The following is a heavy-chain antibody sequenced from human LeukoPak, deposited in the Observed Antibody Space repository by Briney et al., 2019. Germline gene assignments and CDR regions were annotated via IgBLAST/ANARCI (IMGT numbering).Heavy chain of an antibody. Sequence: GGSLRLSCAASGFTFDDYAMHWVRQAPGKGLEWVSGISWNSGSIAYADSVMGRFTISRDNAKNSLYLQMNGLRAEDTALYYCAKGDKVQLWFPFDYWGQGTLVTVSS. CDR3: AKGDKVQLWFPFDY. D-gene: IGHD1-1*01. CDR2: ISWNSGSI. J-gene: IGHJ4*02. V-gene: IGHV3-9*01. CDR1: GFTFDDYA.